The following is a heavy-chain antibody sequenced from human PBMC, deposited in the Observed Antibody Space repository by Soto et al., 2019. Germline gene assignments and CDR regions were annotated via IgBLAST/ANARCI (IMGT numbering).Heavy chain of an antibody. V-gene: IGHV3-30*18. Sequence: GGSLRLSCAASGFTFSSYGMHWVRQAPGKGLEWVAVISSDGSNKYYADSVKGRFTISRDNSKNTLYLQMNSLRAEDTAVYYCAKGGSLFRWQGLVSWDYYYYGMDVWGQGTTVTVSS. J-gene: IGHJ6*02. CDR1: GFTFSSYG. CDR2: ISSDGSNK. CDR3: AKGGSLFRWQGLVSWDYYYYGMDV. D-gene: IGHD6-19*01.